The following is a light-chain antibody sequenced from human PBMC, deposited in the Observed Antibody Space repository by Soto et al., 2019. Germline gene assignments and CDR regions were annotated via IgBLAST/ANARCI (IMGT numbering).Light chain of an antibody. CDR3: SSYEGSNNLVL. V-gene: IGLV2-8*01. CDR1: SSDVGGYNY. J-gene: IGLJ2*01. Sequence: QSVLTQPPSASGSPGQSVTISCTGSSSDVGGYNYVSWYQQHPGKAPKLMIYEVNKRLSGVPNRFSGSKSGNTASLTVSGLQAEDEAEYYCSSYEGSNNLVLFDGGTKLTVL. CDR2: EVN.